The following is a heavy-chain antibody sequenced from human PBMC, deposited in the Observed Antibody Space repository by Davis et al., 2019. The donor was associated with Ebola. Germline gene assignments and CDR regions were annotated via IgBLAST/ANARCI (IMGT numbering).Heavy chain of an antibody. CDR3: ARDKYVSSYYYGMDV. CDR2: ISAYNGNT. CDR1: GYTFTSYG. D-gene: IGHD3-16*02. Sequence: ASVKVSCKASGYTFTSYGISWVRQAPGQGLEWMGWISAYNGNTNYAQKLQGRVAMTTDTSTSTAYMELSRLRSDDTAVYYCARDKYVSSYYYGMDVWGQGTTVTVSS. V-gene: IGHV1-18*01. J-gene: IGHJ6*02.